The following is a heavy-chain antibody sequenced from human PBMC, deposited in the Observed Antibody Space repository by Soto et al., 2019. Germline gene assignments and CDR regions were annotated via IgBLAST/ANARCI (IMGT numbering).Heavy chain of an antibody. CDR2: TYYRSKWYN. CDR3: ENGNNGVYHPGYYYYYGMDV. V-gene: IGHV6-1*01. J-gene: IGHJ6*02. Sequence: SQTLSLTCAISGDSVSSNSAAWNWIRQSPSRGLEWLGRTYYRSKWYNDYAVSVKSRITINPDTSKNQFPLQLNSVTPEDTAVYYCENGNNGVYHPGYYYYYGMDVWGQGTTVTVSS. D-gene: IGHD2-8*01. CDR1: GDSVSSNSAA.